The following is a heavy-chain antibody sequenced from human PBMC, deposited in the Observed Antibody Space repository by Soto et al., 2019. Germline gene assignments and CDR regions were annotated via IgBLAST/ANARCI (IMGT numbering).Heavy chain of an antibody. CDR2: TYYSGST. CDR3: ARGVQH. CDR1: GGSISSGGYH. Sequence: QVQLQESGPGLVKPSQTLSLTCTVSGGSISSGGYHWSWIRQHPGKGLEWLGYTYYSGSTYYNPSLKSRVTRSVDTSKTQFSLKMRSVTAADPAVYYCARGVQHWGQGTLDNVSS. V-gene: IGHV4-31*03. J-gene: IGHJ1*01.